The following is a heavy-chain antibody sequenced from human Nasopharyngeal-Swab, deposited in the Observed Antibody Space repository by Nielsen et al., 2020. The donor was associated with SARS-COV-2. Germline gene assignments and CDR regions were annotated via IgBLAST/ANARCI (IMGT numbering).Heavy chain of an antibody. D-gene: IGHD6-13*01. CDR3: AKVSAAASTHFHY. Sequence: GESLKISCAASGFTFSSFGMHWVRQAPGKGLEWVAVISYDGSNKYYADSVKGRFTISRDNSKNTLYLQMNSLRAEDTAVYYCAKVSAAASTHFHYWGQGTLVTVSS. CDR2: ISYDGSNK. J-gene: IGHJ4*02. V-gene: IGHV3-30*18. CDR1: GFTFSSFG.